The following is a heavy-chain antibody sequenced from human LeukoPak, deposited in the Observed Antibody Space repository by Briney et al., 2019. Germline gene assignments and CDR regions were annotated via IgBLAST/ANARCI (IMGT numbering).Heavy chain of an antibody. CDR3: ARDRYYGGLWFDP. Sequence: PSETLSLTCTVSGGSISSGDYYWSWIRQPPGKGLGWIGYIYYSGSTYYNPSLKSRVTISVDTSKNQFSLKLSSVTAADTAVYYCARDRYYGGLWFDPWGQGTLVTVSS. CDR2: IYYSGST. V-gene: IGHV4-30-4*01. D-gene: IGHD3-10*01. J-gene: IGHJ5*02. CDR1: GGSISSGDYY.